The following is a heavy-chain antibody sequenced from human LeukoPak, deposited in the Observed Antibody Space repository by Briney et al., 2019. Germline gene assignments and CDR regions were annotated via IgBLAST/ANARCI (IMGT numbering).Heavy chain of an antibody. CDR3: AKAGYCSGGSCWSDFDY. D-gene: IGHD2-15*01. CDR2: ISYDGSNK. V-gene: IGHV3-30*18. Sequence: PGGSLRLSCAASGFTFSSYGMHWVRQAPGKGLEWVAVISYDGSNKYYADSVKGRFTISRDNSKNTLYLQMNSLRAEDTAVYHCAKAGYCSGGSCWSDFDYWGQGTLVTVSS. CDR1: GFTFSSYG. J-gene: IGHJ4*02.